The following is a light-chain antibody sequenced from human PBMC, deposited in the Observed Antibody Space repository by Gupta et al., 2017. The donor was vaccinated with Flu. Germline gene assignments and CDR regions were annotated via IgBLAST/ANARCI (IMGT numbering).Light chain of an antibody. Sequence: SPATLSLSTGERATRSCRDSQNVDVYVAWFQQNPGQAPRLIIYDASKRDTGGTDRFSGSGYVTDFTLTSSSREPEDFAVYYWQQRRTWHTFGQGTRMETK. J-gene: IGKJ2*01. CDR1: QNVDVY. CDR3: QQRRTWHT. V-gene: IGKV3-11*01. CDR2: DAS.